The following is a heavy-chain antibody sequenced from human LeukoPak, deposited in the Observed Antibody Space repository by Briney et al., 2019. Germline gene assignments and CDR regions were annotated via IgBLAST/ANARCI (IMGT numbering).Heavy chain of an antibody. CDR2: INHSGST. D-gene: IGHD3-10*01. J-gene: IGHJ6*03. CDR3: AREGKITMVRGVIRYYYMDV. Sequence: SETLSLTCAVNGGSFSGYYWSWIRQPPGMGLEWIGEINHSGSTNYSPSLKSRVTISVDTSKNQFSLKLSSVTAADTAVYYCAREGKITMVRGVIRYYYMDVWGKGTTVTISS. V-gene: IGHV4-34*01. CDR1: GGSFSGYY.